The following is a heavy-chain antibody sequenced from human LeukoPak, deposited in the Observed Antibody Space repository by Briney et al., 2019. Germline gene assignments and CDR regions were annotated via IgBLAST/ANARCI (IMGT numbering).Heavy chain of an antibody. CDR1: EFTFSDFH. J-gene: IGHJ4*02. V-gene: IGHV3-11*04. Sequence: GGSLRLSCAASEFTFSDFHMNWIRQAPGKGLEWISHISNTGSTIYYADSVKGRFTISRDNAKNSLYLQVKGLRVEDTGVYYCAREGSRSSFYFDYWGQGTLVTVSS. CDR2: ISNTGSTI. D-gene: IGHD6-6*01. CDR3: AREGSRSSFYFDY.